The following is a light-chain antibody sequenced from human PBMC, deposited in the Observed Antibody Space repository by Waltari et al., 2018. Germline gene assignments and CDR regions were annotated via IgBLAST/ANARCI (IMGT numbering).Light chain of an antibody. J-gene: IGKJ1*01. Sequence: DIQMTQSPSSLSASVGDRVTITCQASQDLNSYLNWYQQKPGKAPKLLMSAASNLEAGVPSRFSGSRSGTDFTFTITSLQSEDIATYYCQQYADLPWTFGQGTKVEIK. V-gene: IGKV1-33*01. CDR3: QQYADLPWT. CDR2: AAS. CDR1: QDLNSY.